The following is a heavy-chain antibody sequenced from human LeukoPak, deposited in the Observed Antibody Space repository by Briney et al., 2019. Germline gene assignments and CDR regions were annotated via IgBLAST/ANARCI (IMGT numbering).Heavy chain of an antibody. CDR1: GFTFSSYG. CDR3: AKGPLVTEEYYYYYGMDV. D-gene: IGHD4-11*01. J-gene: IGHJ6*02. V-gene: IGHV3-30*18. Sequence: GGSLRLSCAASGFTFSSYGMHWVRQAPGKGLEWVAVISYDGSNKYYADSVKGRFTISRDNSKNTLYLQMNSLRAEDTAVYYCAKGPLVTEEYYYYYGMDVWGQGTTATVSS. CDR2: ISYDGSNK.